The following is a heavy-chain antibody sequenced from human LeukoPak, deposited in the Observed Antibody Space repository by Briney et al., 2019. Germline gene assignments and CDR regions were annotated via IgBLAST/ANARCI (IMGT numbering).Heavy chain of an antibody. D-gene: IGHD2-2*01. CDR2: ISGSGGGT. J-gene: IGHJ6*03. Sequence: GGSLRLSCAASGFTFSSYAMNWVRQAPGKGLEWVSCISGSGGGTYYADSVKGRFTISRDNSKNTLYLQMNSLRAETTALYYCARDCVYWSSTTCPRAMDVWGKGTTVTV. V-gene: IGHV3-23*01. CDR1: GFTFSSYA. CDR3: ARDCVYWSSTTCPRAMDV.